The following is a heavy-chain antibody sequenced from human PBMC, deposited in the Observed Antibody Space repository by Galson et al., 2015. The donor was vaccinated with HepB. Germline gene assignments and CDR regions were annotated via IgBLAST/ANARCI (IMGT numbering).Heavy chain of an antibody. CDR1: GFTFSSYA. Sequence: SLRLSCAASGFTFSSYAMHWVRQAPGKGLEWVAVISYDGSNKYYADSVKGRFTISRDNSKNTLYLQMNSLRAEDTAVYYCAGEGQTGFWGQGTLVTVSS. J-gene: IGHJ4*02. D-gene: IGHD1-1*01. V-gene: IGHV3-30-3*01. CDR3: AGEGQTGF. CDR2: ISYDGSNK.